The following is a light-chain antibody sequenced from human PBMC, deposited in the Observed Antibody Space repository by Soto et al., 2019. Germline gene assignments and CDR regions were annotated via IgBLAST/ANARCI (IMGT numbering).Light chain of an antibody. CDR1: LPFSNW. J-gene: IGKJ1*01. CDR3: QQYHGSSVT. CDR2: DAS. V-gene: IGKV1-5*01. Sequence: DIQMTQSPSTLSASVGDRVTITCRASLPFSNWLAWYQHKPGKAPKLLIYDASSVQSGVPSRFSGGGSGTEFTLTISSLQPDDCATYYCQQYHGSSVTLGQGTKVKS.